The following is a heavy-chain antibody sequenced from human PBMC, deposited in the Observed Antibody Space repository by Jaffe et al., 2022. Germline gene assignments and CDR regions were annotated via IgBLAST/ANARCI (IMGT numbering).Heavy chain of an antibody. CDR3: GSGRSVGY. V-gene: IGHV3-7*01. CDR1: GYTISNYW. J-gene: IGHJ4*02. D-gene: IGHD3-10*01. CDR2: INQDGSET. Sequence: EVQLVESGGGLVQPGGSLRLSCAASGYTISNYWMTWVRQAPGKGLEWVATINQDGSETYYVGSVRGRFTISRDNSKNSQYLQMNSLRAEDTALYYCGSGRSVGYWGQGTQVTVSS.